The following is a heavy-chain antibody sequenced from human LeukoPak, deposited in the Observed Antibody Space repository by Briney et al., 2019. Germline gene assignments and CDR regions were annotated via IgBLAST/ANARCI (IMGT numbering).Heavy chain of an antibody. D-gene: IGHD3-22*01. CDR1: GGSISSGGYY. CDR2: IYYSGST. CDR3: ARGRYDSSGYYYDY. V-gene: IGHV4-31*03. J-gene: IGHJ4*02. Sequence: SETLSLTCTVSGGSISSGGYYWSWIRQHPGKGLEWIGYIYYSGSTYYNPSLKSRVTISVDTSKNQFSLKLSSVTAAETAAYYCARGRYDSSGYYYDYWGQGTLVTVSS.